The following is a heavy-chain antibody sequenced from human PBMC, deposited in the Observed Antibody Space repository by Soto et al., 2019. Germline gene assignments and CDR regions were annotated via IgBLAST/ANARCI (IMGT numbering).Heavy chain of an antibody. D-gene: IGHD6-19*01. CDR1: GGTFSSYA. CDR3: ASGNSGWYVSRYYYYGMDV. Sequence: SVKVSCKASGGTFSSYAISWVRQAPGQGLEWMGGIIPIFGTANYAQKFQGRVTITADESTSTAYMELSSLGSEDTAVYYCASGNSGWYVSRYYYYGMDVWGQGTTVNVSS. V-gene: IGHV1-69*13. CDR2: IIPIFGTA. J-gene: IGHJ6*02.